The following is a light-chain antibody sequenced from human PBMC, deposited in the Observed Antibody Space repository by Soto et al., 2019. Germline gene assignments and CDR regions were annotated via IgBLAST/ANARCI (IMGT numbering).Light chain of an antibody. CDR2: EVN. V-gene: IGLV2-8*01. Sequence: QSALTQPPSASGSPGQSVTISCTGTSSDVGAYNFVSWYQQHPGKAPKLMIYEVNKRPSGVPDRFSGSKSGSTASLTVSGLQAEDAVDYFCSSYAGSTNFVVFGGGTKLTVL. J-gene: IGLJ2*01. CDR3: SSYAGSTNFVV. CDR1: SSDVGAYNF.